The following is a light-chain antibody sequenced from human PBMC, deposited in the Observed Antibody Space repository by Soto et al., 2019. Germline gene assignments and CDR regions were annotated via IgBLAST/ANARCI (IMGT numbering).Light chain of an antibody. CDR3: QQHGSSPIT. Sequence: EIVLTQSPGTLSLSPGERATLSCRASQTVTRNYLAWHQQKPGQTPRLLVYGASSRATGIPDRFSGSGSGTDFTLTISRLEHEDFAVYYCQQHGSSPITFGQGTRLEIK. V-gene: IGKV3-20*01. J-gene: IGKJ5*01. CDR1: QTVTRNY. CDR2: GAS.